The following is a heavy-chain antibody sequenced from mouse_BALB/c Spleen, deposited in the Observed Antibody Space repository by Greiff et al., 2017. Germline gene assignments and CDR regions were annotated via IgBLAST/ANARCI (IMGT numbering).Heavy chain of an antibody. CDR1: GFTFSSFG. Sequence: DVKLVESGGGLVQPGGSRKLSCAASGFTFSSFGMHWVRQAPEKGLEWVAYISSGSSTIYYADTVKGRFTISRDNPKNTLFLQMTSLRSEDTAMYYCARRTVDYAMDYWGQGTSVTVSS. V-gene: IGHV5-17*02. CDR3: ARRTVDYAMDY. CDR2: ISSGSSTI. J-gene: IGHJ4*01. D-gene: IGHD1-1*01.